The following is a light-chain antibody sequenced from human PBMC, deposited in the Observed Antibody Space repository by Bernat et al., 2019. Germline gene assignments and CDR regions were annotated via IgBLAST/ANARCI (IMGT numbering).Light chain of an antibody. CDR1: SNNVGYQG. V-gene: IGLV10-54*04. CDR3: SAWDSSLSAWV. CDR2: RNH. J-gene: IGLJ3*02. Sequence: QAGLTQPPSVSKGLRETATLTCTGNSNNVGYQGAAWLQQHQGHPPKLLSYRNHNRPSGISERFSASRSGNTASLTITGLQPEDEADYDCSAWDSSLSAWVFGGGTKLTVL.